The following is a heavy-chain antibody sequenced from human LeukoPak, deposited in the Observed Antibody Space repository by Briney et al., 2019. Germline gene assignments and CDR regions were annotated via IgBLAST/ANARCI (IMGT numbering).Heavy chain of an antibody. CDR1: GFTFSSCS. D-gene: IGHD2-15*01. CDR3: ARVGVVVHDAFDI. V-gene: IGHV3-48*01. Sequence: GGSLRLSCAASGFTFSSCSMNWVRQAPGKGLEWVSYISSSSSTIYYADSVKGRFTISRDNAKNSLYLQMNSLRAEDTAVYYCARVGVVVHDAFDIWGQGTMVTVSS. CDR2: ISSSSSTI. J-gene: IGHJ3*02.